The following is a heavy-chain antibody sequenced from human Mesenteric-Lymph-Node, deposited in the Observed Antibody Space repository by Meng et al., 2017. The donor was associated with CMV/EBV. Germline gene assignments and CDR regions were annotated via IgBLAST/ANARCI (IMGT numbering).Heavy chain of an antibody. CDR2: ISRDGSST. CDR1: GFSFSSYW. D-gene: IGHD3-10*01. J-gene: IGHJ4*02. Sequence: GGSLRLSCAGSGFSFSSYWMIWVRQAPGRGLVWVSRISRDGSSTSYADSVKGRFTISRDNAKNTLYLQMNSLRAEDTAVYYSMVRGVIIGDAYYFDYWGQGTLVTVSS. V-gene: IGHV3-74*01. CDR3: MVRGVIIGDAYYFDY.